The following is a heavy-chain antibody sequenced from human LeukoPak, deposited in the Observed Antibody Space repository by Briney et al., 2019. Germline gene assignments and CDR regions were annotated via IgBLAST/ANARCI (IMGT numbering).Heavy chain of an antibody. D-gene: IGHD3-22*01. CDR2: IYYSGST. CDR1: GGSISSYY. V-gene: IGHV4-59*01. Sequence: PSETLSPTCTVSGGSISSYYWSWIRQPPGKGLEWIGYIYYSGSTNYNPSLKSRVTISVDTSKNQFSLKLSSVTAADTAVYYCARDPGGYYDSSGYYSHVGYFDYWGQGTPVTVSS. J-gene: IGHJ4*02. CDR3: ARDPGGYYDSSGYYSHVGYFDY.